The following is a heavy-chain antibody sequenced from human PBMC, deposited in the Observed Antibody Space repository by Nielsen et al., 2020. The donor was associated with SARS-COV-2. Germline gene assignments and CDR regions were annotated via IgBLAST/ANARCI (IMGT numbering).Heavy chain of an antibody. Sequence: GESLKISCAASGFTFSSYGMHWVRQAPGKGLEWMAVISHDGSNNYYADSVKGRFTVSRDNSKNTVYLQMNSLRTEDTAVYYCAKEAPYYHYMDVWGKGTTVTVSS. V-gene: IGHV3-30*18. J-gene: IGHJ6*03. CDR3: AKEAPYYHYMDV. CDR2: ISHDGSNN. CDR1: GFTFSSYG.